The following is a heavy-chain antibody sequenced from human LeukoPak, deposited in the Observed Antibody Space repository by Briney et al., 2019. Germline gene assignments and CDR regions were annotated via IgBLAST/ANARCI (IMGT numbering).Heavy chain of an antibody. Sequence: PGGSLRLSCAASGFTFSIYGMSWVRQAPGKGLEWVAAISGSGGSTYYPDSVKGRFTISRDNSKNTLYLQMDSLRAEDTAVYYCAKDLQLWSLRGFDYWGQGTLVTVSS. CDR1: GFTFSIYG. CDR2: ISGSGGST. D-gene: IGHD5-18*01. J-gene: IGHJ4*02. V-gene: IGHV3-23*01. CDR3: AKDLQLWSLRGFDY.